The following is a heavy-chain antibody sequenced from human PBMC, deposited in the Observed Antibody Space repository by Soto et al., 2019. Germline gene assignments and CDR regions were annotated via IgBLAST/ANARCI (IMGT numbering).Heavy chain of an antibody. V-gene: IGHV3-64D*06. CDR3: VKAGYYDSSGPAGYY. J-gene: IGHJ4*02. CDR2: ISSNGGST. CDR1: GFTFSSYA. Sequence: GSLRLSCSAAGFTFSSYAMHWVRQAPGKGLEYVSAISSNGGSTYYADSVKGRFTISRDNSKNTLYLQMSSLRAEDTAVYYCVKAGYYDSSGPAGYYWGQGTLVTVSS. D-gene: IGHD3-22*01.